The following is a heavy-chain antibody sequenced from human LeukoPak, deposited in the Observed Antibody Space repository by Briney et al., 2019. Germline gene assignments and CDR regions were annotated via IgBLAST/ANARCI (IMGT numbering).Heavy chain of an antibody. J-gene: IGHJ4*02. CDR1: GFIFSSYG. Sequence: GGSLRLSCAASGFIFSSYGMHWVRQAPGKGLEWVAFIRYDGSNKYYADSVKGRFTISRDNSKNTLYLQMNSLRAEDTAVYYCAKRRSSGWSAFDYWGQGTLVTVSS. CDR2: IRYDGSNK. V-gene: IGHV3-30*02. CDR3: AKRRSSGWSAFDY. D-gene: IGHD6-19*01.